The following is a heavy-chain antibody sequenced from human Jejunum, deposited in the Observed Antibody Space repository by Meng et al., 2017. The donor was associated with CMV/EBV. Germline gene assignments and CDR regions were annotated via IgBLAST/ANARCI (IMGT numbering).Heavy chain of an antibody. D-gene: IGHD3-16*01. CDR1: GSPLSPFV. Sequence: FGSPLSPFVLPGVPQTQWKGRGWVAKLNQHGSKESYVGYVKGRFTISRDNAKNSLYLQMNSLRAEDTAVYYCARGGGNTRFDYWGQGTLVTVSS. CDR3: ARGGGNTRFDY. J-gene: IGHJ4*02. CDR2: LNQHGSKE. V-gene: IGHV3-7*01.